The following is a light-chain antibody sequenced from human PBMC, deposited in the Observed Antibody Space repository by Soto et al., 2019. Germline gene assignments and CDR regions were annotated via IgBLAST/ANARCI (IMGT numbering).Light chain of an antibody. Sequence: EIVLTQSPGTLSLSPGERATLSCRASQSVSSSYFAWYQQKPGQAPRLLIYGSSSRATGIPDRFSGSGSGTDVPRTISRLEPEDVAVYCCQQYGSSPETFGPGTKVDIK. V-gene: IGKV3-20*01. CDR2: GSS. CDR1: QSVSSSY. J-gene: IGKJ3*01. CDR3: QQYGSSPET.